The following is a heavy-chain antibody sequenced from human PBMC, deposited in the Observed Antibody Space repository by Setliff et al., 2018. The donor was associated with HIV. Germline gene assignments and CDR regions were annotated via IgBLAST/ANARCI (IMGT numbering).Heavy chain of an antibody. Sequence: SETLSLTCAVYGGSFSGYYWSWIRQPAEKGLEWIGRIYYSGSTNYNPSLKSRVTISVDTSKNQFSLKLSSVTAADTAVYYCARGSAYYYGSGIDYWGQGTLVTVSS. CDR2: IYYSGST. V-gene: IGHV4-59*10. CDR3: ARGSAYYYGSGIDY. CDR1: GGSFSGYY. J-gene: IGHJ4*02. D-gene: IGHD3-10*01.